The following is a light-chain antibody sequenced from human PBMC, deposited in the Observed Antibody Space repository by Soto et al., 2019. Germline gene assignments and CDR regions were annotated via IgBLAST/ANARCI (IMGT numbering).Light chain of an antibody. CDR2: AAS. V-gene: IGKV3-20*01. CDR3: QQYGSSPPSFT. CDR1: QGVSSSY. J-gene: IGKJ3*01. Sequence: EIVLTQSPGTLSLSPGERATLSCRASQGVSSSYLAWYQHKPGQAPRLLIFAASSRATGIPDRFSGSGSGTDFTLTISRLEPEDFAVYYCQQYGSSPPSFTVGPGTKVDIK.